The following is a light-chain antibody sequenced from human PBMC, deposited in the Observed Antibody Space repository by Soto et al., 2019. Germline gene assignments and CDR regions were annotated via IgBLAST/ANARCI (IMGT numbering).Light chain of an antibody. CDR1: QSIRSER. CDR3: QQHAHWPLT. Sequence: IVLTQSPDTLSLSPGERATLSFMASQSIRSERLAWYQQKPGQAPRLVIFDASNRATGIPARFSGSGSGTDFTLTISSLEPEDFAVYYCQQHAHWPLTFGGGTKVDI. CDR2: DAS. J-gene: IGKJ4*01. V-gene: IGKV3-11*01.